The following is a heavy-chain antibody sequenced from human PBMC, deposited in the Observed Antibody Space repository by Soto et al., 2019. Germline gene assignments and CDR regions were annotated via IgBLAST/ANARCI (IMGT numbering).Heavy chain of an antibody. Sequence: PSETLSLTCIVSGGSISRGDYYWTWIRQPPGKGLEWIGCIYYSGNTFYNPSLKSRVTISVDTSKNQFSLKLSSVTAADTAVYYCASYYDSSGYYLPLSYYYYGMDVWGQGTTVTV. J-gene: IGHJ6*02. CDR1: GGSISRGDYY. V-gene: IGHV4-39*01. D-gene: IGHD3-22*01. CDR2: IYYSGNT. CDR3: ASYYDSSGYYLPLSYYYYGMDV.